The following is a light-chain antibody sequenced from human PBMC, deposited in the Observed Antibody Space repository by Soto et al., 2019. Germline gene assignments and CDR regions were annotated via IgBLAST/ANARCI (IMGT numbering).Light chain of an antibody. V-gene: IGKV3-15*01. Sequence: EIVMTQSPATLSVSPGERATLSCRASQSVSSNLDWYQQKPGQDPRLLIYGASTRATGIPARFSGSGSGTEFTLTISSLPSEDFAVYSLQQYNTGPRFPFGPGTKVDIK. CDR2: GAS. CDR3: QQYNTGPRFP. J-gene: IGKJ3*01. CDR1: QSVSSN.